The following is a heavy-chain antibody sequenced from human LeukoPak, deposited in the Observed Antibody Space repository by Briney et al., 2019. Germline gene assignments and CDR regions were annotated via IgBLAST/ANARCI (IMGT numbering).Heavy chain of an antibody. D-gene: IGHD2-15*01. Sequence: LPGGSLRLSCAVSGLTFRNYGMHWVRQAPGKGLEWVAIIYYDGSEKYYVDSVKGRFTISRDNSKNTLYLQMNNLRAEDTALYYCASGRGGRGGINYFDYWGQGTLVTVSS. CDR3: ASGRGGRGGINYFDY. CDR2: IYYDGSEK. J-gene: IGHJ4*02. CDR1: GLTFRNYG. V-gene: IGHV3-33*01.